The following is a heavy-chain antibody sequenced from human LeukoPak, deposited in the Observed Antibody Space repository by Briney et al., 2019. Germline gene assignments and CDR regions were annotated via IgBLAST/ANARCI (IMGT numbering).Heavy chain of an antibody. CDR1: SGSISSYY. V-gene: IGHV4-59*01. CDR3: ARGRNDILTGALMDFDY. D-gene: IGHD3-9*01. Sequence: SETLSLTCTVSSGSISSYYWSWIRQPPGKGLEWIGYSYYSGSTNYNPSLKSRVTISVDTSKNQFSLKLSSVTAADTAVYYCARGRNDILTGALMDFDYWGQGTLVTVSS. J-gene: IGHJ4*02. CDR2: SYYSGST.